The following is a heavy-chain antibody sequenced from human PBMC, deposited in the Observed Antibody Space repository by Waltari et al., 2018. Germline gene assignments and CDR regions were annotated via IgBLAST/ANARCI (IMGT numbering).Heavy chain of an antibody. V-gene: IGHV4-38-2*02. Sequence: QVQLQASGPGLVKPSETLSLTCTVSGYSISSGYYWGWLRQPPGKGLEWMWSIYHSGSTYYNPSLKSRVTISVDTSKNQFSLKLSSVTAADTAVYYCARHKGVPTWDYWGQGTLVTVSS. CDR1: GYSISSGYY. CDR3: ARHKGVPTWDY. CDR2: IYHSGST. D-gene: IGHD2-2*01. J-gene: IGHJ4*02.